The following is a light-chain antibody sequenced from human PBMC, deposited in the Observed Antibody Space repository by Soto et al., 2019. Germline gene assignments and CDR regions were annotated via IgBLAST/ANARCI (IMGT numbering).Light chain of an antibody. V-gene: IGLV1-47*02. Sequence: QSVLTQPPSASGTPGQRVTISCSGSRSNSGSNYVYWYQQLPGTAPKLLIYSDNQRPSGVPARFSGSKSGTSASLAISGLRSEDEADYYCAAWDDSLTAWVFGGGTKLTVL. CDR2: SDN. J-gene: IGLJ3*02. CDR3: AAWDDSLTAWV. CDR1: RSNSGSNY.